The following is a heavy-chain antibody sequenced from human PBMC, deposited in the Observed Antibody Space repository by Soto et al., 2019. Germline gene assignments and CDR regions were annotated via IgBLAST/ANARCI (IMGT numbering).Heavy chain of an antibody. Sequence: QVQLVESGGGVVQPGRSLRLSCAASGFSFSRYGMHWVRQAPGKGLEWVTFISFDGTNKQYADSVKGRFTISRDNSKNTVFLQMNSLRGVDAGLYYCAKDAWWSASAYVGWFDPWGRGTLVTVSS. V-gene: IGHV3-30*18. D-gene: IGHD3-3*01. CDR3: AKDAWWSASAYVGWFDP. CDR2: ISFDGTNK. J-gene: IGHJ5*02. CDR1: GFSFSRYG.